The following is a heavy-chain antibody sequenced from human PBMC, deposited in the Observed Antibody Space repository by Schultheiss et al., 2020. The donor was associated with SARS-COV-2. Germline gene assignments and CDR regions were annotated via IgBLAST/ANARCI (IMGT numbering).Heavy chain of an antibody. CDR2: ISSSSSYI. D-gene: IGHD3-22*01. CDR1: GFTFSSYS. CDR3: ARDREEYFYDSSGLDY. J-gene: IGHJ4*02. Sequence: GGSLRLSCAASGFTFSSYSMNWVRQAPGKGLEWVSSISSSSSYIYYADSVKGRFTISRDNSKNTLFLQMSSMRAEDTAMYYCARDREEYFYDSSGLDYWGQGTLVTVSS. V-gene: IGHV3-21*01.